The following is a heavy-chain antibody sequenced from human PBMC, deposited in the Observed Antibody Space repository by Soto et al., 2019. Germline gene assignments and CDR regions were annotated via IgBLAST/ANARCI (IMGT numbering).Heavy chain of an antibody. CDR1: GFSLSTSGVG. J-gene: IGHJ4*02. V-gene: IGHV2-5*01. Sequence: SGPTLVNPTQTLTLTCTFSGFSLSTSGVGVVWIRQPPGKALEWLALSYWNDDQRYSPSLKSRLTITKDTSKNQVVLTMTNMDPVDTATYYCARLLVGYYDYVWGSYRPYFDYWGQGTLVTVS. CDR2: SYWNDDQ. CDR3: ARLLVGYYDYVWGSYRPYFDY. D-gene: IGHD3-16*02.